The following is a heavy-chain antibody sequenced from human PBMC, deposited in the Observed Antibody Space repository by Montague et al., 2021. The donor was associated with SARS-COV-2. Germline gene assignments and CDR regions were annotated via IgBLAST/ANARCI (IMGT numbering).Heavy chain of an antibody. D-gene: IGHD3-9*01. V-gene: IGHV3-23*01. CDR1: GFTLSSYA. Sequence: SLRLSCAASGFTLSSYAMSWVRQAPGKGLEWVSAISGSGGSPYYADSXXGRFPISRDNSKNTLYLQMNSLRAEDTAVYYCAKEGDYDILTGYYPNRRYFDYWGQGTLVTVSS. J-gene: IGHJ4*02. CDR2: ISGSGGSP. CDR3: AKEGDYDILTGYYPNRRYFDY.